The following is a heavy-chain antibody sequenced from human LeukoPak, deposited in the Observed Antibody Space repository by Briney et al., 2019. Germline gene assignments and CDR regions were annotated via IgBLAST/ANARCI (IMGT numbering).Heavy chain of an antibody. J-gene: IGHJ3*02. D-gene: IGHD1-26*01. Sequence: PGGSLRLSCAASGFTFSSYVMHWVRQAPGKWLEWVAFIRYDGTNRYYADSVKGRFTISRDNSKNTLYLQMNSLRAEDTAVYYCAKSTIVGATVDAFDIWGQGTMVTVSS. CDR2: IRYDGTNR. CDR1: GFTFSSYV. V-gene: IGHV3-30*02. CDR3: AKSTIVGATVDAFDI.